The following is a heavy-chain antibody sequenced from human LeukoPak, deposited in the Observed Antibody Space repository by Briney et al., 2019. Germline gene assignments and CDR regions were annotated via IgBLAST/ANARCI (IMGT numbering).Heavy chain of an antibody. J-gene: IGHJ6*04. Sequence: ASVKVSCKASGGTFSSYAISWVRQAPGQGLEWMGGIIPIFGTANYAQKFQGRVTITADKSTSTAYMELSSLRSEDTAVYYCARVPCSCSSTSCYGYYYYGMDVWGKGTTVTVSS. CDR1: GGTFSSYA. D-gene: IGHD2-2*01. V-gene: IGHV1-69*06. CDR2: IIPIFGTA. CDR3: ARVPCSCSSTSCYGYYYYGMDV.